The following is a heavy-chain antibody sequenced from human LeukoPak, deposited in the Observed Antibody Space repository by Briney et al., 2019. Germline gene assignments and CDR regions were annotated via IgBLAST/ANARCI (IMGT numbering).Heavy chain of an antibody. CDR2: IIPIFDEA. J-gene: IGHJ4*02. V-gene: IGHV1-69*04. CDR1: RGTFSNYV. CDR3: ERRPERWPQNHRTLDN. D-gene: IGHD5-24*01. Sequence: SVKVSCKAVRGTFSNYVISWVRQAPGQGLEWMGRIIPIFDEAIYAQKFRGRVTITADKSTSTAYMELSSLRLEDTAVYYCERRPERWPQNHRTLDNWGQGTLVTVSS.